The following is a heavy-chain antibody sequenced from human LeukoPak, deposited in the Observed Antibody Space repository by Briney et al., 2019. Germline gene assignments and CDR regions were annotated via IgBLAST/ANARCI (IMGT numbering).Heavy chain of an antibody. J-gene: IGHJ4*02. Sequence: GGSLRLSCATSGFTFNNYNMNWVRQAPGRALEWVSSITSSGTYIFYADSVKGRFTISRDNAKNSLYLQMNSLRAEDTAVYYCASGGGGYDLDYGFWYWGQGTLVTVSS. D-gene: IGHD5-12*01. CDR1: GFTFNNYN. CDR2: ITSSGTYI. CDR3: ASGGGGYDLDYGFWY. V-gene: IGHV3-21*01.